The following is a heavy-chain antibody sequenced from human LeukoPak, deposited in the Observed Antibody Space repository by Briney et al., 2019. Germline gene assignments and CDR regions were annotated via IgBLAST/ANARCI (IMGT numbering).Heavy chain of an antibody. CDR3: ARADSSLRLYSFDY. Sequence: ASLKVSCKASGYTCTGNYIHWVRDAPGQGLEWMGWINPNSGGTNYAQKVQGRVTMTSDTSTSTAYMELSSLTSDDTAVHYCARADSSLRLYSFDYWGQGTLVIVSS. CDR1: GYTCTGNY. J-gene: IGHJ4*02. V-gene: IGHV1-2*02. CDR2: INPNSGGT. D-gene: IGHD6-6*01.